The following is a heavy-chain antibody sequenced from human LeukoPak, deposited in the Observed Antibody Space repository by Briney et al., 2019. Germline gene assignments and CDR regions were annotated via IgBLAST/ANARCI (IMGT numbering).Heavy chain of an antibody. V-gene: IGHV3-23*01. D-gene: IGHD3-16*01. Sequence: RGSLSLSCAPSGFTLTNSAMNWVRQAPRKGPEWVSAISGSGYNTYYADSVVGRFNISSDYSKKTLYLQMSSLRDDDAALYYSGNPLHLRGDDYAHFYSWGQGTLVTVSS. J-gene: IGHJ4*02. CDR2: ISGSGYNT. CDR3: GNPLHLRGDDYAHFYS. CDR1: GFTLTNSA.